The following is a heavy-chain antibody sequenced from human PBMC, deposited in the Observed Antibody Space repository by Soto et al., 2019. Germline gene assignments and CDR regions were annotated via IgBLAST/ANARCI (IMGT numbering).Heavy chain of an antibody. CDR1: GDTLTELS. D-gene: IGHD4-17*01. J-gene: IGHJ4*02. V-gene: IGHV1-24*01. Sequence: GASVKVSCKVSGDTLTELSMHWVRQAPGKGLEWMGGFDPEDGETIYAQKFQGRVTMTEDTSTDTAYMELSSLRSEDTAVYYCATVIQGGDYELDYWGQGTLVTVSS. CDR3: ATVIQGGDYELDY. CDR2: FDPEDGET.